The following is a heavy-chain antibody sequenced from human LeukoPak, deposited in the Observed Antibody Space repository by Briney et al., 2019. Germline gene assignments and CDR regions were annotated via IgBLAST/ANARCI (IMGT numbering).Heavy chain of an antibody. V-gene: IGHV1-18*01. CDR1: GYTFTSYG. CDR2: INTYNVNT. Sequence: ASVKVSCKTSGYTFTSYGVSWVRQAPGQGLEWMAWINTYNVNTNYAQKFQGRVTLNTDASTSTAYMELRSLRSDDTAVYYCARDSRRGYSYGYDYWGQGTLVTVSS. D-gene: IGHD5-18*01. CDR3: ARDSRRGYSYGYDY. J-gene: IGHJ4*02.